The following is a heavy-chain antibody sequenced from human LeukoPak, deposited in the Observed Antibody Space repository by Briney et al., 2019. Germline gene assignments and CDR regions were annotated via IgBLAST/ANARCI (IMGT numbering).Heavy chain of an antibody. CDR3: AKASGGYFDWLPRG. Sequence: GGSLRLSCAASGFTFSSYWMSWVRQAPGKGLEWVSAISGSGGSTYYADSVKGRFTISRDNSKNTLYLQMNSLRAEDTAVYYCAKASGGYFDWLPRGWGQGTLVTVSS. J-gene: IGHJ4*02. D-gene: IGHD3-9*01. CDR2: ISGSGGST. CDR1: GFTFSSYW. V-gene: IGHV3-23*01.